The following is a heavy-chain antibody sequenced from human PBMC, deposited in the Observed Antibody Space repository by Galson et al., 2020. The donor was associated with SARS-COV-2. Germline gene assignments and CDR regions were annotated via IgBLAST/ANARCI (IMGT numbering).Heavy chain of an antibody. J-gene: IGHJ4*02. CDR3: ARSYVSGGYRYFDY. CDR1: GFTFSSYY. CDR2: IKQDASEI. Sequence: GESLKISCTASGFTFSSYYMSWVRQAPGMGLEWVANIKQDASEIAYVDSVKGRFTVSRDNAKNSLYLQMNSLKAEDTAVYYCARSYVSGGYRYFDYWGQGTLVIVSS. V-gene: IGHV3-7*01. D-gene: IGHD3-22*01.